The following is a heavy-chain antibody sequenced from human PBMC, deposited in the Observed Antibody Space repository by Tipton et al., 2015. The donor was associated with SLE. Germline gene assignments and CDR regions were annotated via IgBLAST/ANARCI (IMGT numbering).Heavy chain of an antibody. Sequence: TLSLTCIVSGGSISSGGYSWSWIRQPPGKGLEWIGYIYHSGSTYYTPSLKSRVTISVDRSKNQFSLKRSSVTAADTALYYCARGGGWFDPWGQGTLVTVSS. V-gene: IGHV4-30-2*01. D-gene: IGHD3-16*01. CDR3: ARGGGWFDP. CDR2: IYHSGST. J-gene: IGHJ5*02. CDR1: GGSISSGGYS.